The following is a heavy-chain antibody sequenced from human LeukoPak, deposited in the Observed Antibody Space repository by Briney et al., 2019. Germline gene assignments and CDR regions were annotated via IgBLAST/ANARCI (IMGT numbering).Heavy chain of an antibody. V-gene: IGHV4-38-2*02. J-gene: IGHJ4*02. CDR1: GYSISSGYY. CDR3: AGHRFGSYYEPPDY. Sequence: SETLSLTCTVSGYSISSGYYWGWIRQPPGKGLEWIVSIHYSGNTYYNPSLKSRVTNSVDTSKNQFSLKLTSVTAADTGVYYCAGHRFGSYYEPPDYWGQGTLVTVSS. CDR2: IHYSGNT. D-gene: IGHD1-26*01.